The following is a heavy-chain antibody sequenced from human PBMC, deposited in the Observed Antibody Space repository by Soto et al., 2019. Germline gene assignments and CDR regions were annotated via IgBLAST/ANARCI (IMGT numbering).Heavy chain of an antibody. J-gene: IGHJ4*02. V-gene: IGHV3-30-3*01. CDR1: GFTFSNSP. CDR3: AREEYSTHYFDF. D-gene: IGHD5-18*01. CDR2: MSYDGYRQ. Sequence: QVQLVESGGGVVQPGRSLRLSCVASGFTFSNSPIHWVRQAPGKGLEWVSVMSYDGYRQYYADSVKGRFTISRDISKNTLYLQMNSVRVEDTAMYYCAREEYSTHYFDFWGQGSLVTVSS.